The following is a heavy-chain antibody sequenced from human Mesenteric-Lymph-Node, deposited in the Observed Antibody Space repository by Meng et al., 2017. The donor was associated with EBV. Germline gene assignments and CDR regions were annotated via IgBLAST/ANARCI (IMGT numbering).Heavy chain of an antibody. CDR2: ISQSGDT. CDR3: ARGTIFGIVVTYFDY. Sequence: VQPPQWCAGLLEPAETLALACAASGGSFSGYHWSLIRQPPGKGLEYIGEISQSGDTNYNPSLKSRVTISVDTSRNQFSLKIRSVTAADTAVYYCARGTIFGIVVTYFDYWGQGNLVTVSS. D-gene: IGHD3-3*01. J-gene: IGHJ4*02. CDR1: GGSFSGYH. V-gene: IGHV4-34*01.